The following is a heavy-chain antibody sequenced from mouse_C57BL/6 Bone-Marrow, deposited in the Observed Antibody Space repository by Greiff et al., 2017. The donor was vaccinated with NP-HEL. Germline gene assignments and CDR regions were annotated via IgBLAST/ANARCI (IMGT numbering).Heavy chain of an antibody. Sequence: VQLKESGPELVKPGASVKIPCKASGYTFTDYNMDWVKQSHGKSLEWIGDINPNNGGTIYNQKFKGKATLTVDKSSSTAYMELRSLTSEDTAVYYCARAVVATPWYFDVWGTGTTVTVSS. D-gene: IGHD1-1*01. J-gene: IGHJ1*03. V-gene: IGHV1-18*01. CDR2: INPNNGGT. CDR1: GYTFTDYN. CDR3: ARAVVATPWYFDV.